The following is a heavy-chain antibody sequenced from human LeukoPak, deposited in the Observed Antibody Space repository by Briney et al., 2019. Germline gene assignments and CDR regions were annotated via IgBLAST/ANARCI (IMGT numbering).Heavy chain of an antibody. V-gene: IGHV6-1*01. D-gene: IGHD6-6*01. J-gene: IGHJ3*02. Sequence: SQTLSLTCATSGDSVSSNSAAWNWIRQSPSRGLEWLGRTYYRPKWYNEYAVSVKSRISINPDTSRNQFSLQLNSVTPEDTAVYFCARSSGAFDNWGQGTMVTVSS. CDR3: ARSSGAFDN. CDR2: TYYRPKWYN. CDR1: GDSVSSNSAA.